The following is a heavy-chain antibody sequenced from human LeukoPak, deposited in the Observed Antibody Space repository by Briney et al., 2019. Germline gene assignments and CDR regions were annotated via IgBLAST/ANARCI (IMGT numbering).Heavy chain of an antibody. J-gene: IGHJ6*04. D-gene: IGHD3-10*02. CDR1: GFTFSSYS. CDR2: ISTSSIYI. CDR3: AELGITMIGGV. V-gene: IGHV3-21*01. Sequence: GGSLRLSCAASGFTFSSYSMNWVRQAPGKGLEWVSSISTSSIYIYYADSLKGRFTISRDNAKNSLYLQMNSLRAEDTAVYYCAELGITMIGGVWGKGTTVTISS.